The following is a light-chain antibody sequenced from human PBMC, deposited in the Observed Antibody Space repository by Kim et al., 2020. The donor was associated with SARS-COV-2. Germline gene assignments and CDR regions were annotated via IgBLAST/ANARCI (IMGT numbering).Light chain of an antibody. CDR1: QSLLHTNGFNY. J-gene: IGKJ1*01. V-gene: IGKV2-28*01. CDR3: MQGLQTLRT. CDR2: LGS. Sequence: PASISGRSSQSLLHTNGFNYLDWYLQRPGQSPQLLIYLGSNRASGVPDRFSGSGSGTDFTLKISRVEAEDVGVYFCMQGLQTLRTFGQGTKVDIK.